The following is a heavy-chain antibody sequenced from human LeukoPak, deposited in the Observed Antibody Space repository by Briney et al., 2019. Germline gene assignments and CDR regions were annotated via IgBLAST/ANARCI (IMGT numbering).Heavy chain of an antibody. D-gene: IGHD3-10*01. V-gene: IGHV1-3*01. CDR2: INAGNGNT. Sequence: ASVKVSCKASGYTFTSYAMHWVRQAPGQRLEWMGWINAGNGNTKYSQKFQGRVTITRDTSASTAYMELSSLRSEDTAVYYCAGGSNYYGSGSYYFGRGGPENFDYWGQGTLVTVSS. J-gene: IGHJ4*02. CDR1: GYTFTSYA. CDR3: AGGSNYYGSGSYYFGRGGPENFDY.